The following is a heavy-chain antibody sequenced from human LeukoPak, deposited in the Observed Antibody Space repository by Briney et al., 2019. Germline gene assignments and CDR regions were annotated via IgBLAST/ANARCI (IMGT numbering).Heavy chain of an antibody. CDR2: ISGSGGST. CDR1: GFTFSSYA. D-gene: IGHD2-21*02. V-gene: IGHV3-23*01. J-gene: IGHJ3*02. Sequence: HPGGSLRLSCAASGFTFSSYAMSWVRQAPGKGLEWVSAISGSGGSTYYADSVKGRFTISRDNSKNTLYLQMNSLRAEDTAVYYCATIVVVTAILEHAFDIWGQGTMVTVSS. CDR3: ATIVVVTAILEHAFDI.